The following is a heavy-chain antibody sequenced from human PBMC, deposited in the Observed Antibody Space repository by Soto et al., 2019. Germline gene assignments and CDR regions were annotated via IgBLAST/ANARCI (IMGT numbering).Heavy chain of an antibody. D-gene: IGHD6-19*01. CDR2: IYYRGST. V-gene: IGHV4-39*01. Sequence: QLQLQESGPGLVKPSETLSLTCTVSCGSISSSSYYWGWIRQPPGKGLEWIGSIYYRGSTYYNPCLRSRVTISVDTSKNLFYLKRSSVTAADMAVYCCARQPRSGWYVEYRNWYCDLWGRGTLVTVSS. J-gene: IGHJ2*01. CDR1: CGSISSSSYY. CDR3: ARQPRSGWYVEYRNWYCDL.